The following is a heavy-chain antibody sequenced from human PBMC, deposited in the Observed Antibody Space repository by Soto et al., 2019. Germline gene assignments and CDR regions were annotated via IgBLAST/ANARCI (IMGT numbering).Heavy chain of an antibody. D-gene: IGHD4-17*01. V-gene: IGHV4-39*01. J-gene: IGHJ1*01. CDR1: GGSISSSSYY. CDR2: IYYSGST. CDR3: ARQENTVEFQQ. Sequence: XASLSLTCTVCGGSISSSSYYWGWIRQPPGKGLEWIGSIYYSGSTYYNPSLKSRVTISVDTSKNQFSLKLSSVTAADTAVYYCARQENTVEFQQWGQGTLVTVSS.